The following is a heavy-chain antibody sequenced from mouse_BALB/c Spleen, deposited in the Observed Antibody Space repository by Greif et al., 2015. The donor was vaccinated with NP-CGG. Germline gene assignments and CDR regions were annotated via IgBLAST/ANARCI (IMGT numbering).Heavy chain of an antibody. D-gene: IGHD2-4*01. Sequence: EVKLVESGGGLVQPGGSRKLSCAASGFTFSSFGMHWVRQAPEKGLEWVAYISSGSSTIYYADTVKGRFTISRDNPKNTLFLQMTSLRSEDTAMYYCARRDDYDGAWFAYWGQGTLVTVSA. CDR3: ARRDDYDGAWFAY. CDR1: GFTFSSFG. J-gene: IGHJ3*01. V-gene: IGHV5-17*02. CDR2: ISSGSSTI.